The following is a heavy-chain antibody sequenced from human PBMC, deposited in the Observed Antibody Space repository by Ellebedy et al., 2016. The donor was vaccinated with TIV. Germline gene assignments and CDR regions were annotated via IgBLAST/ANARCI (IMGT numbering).Heavy chain of an antibody. CDR1: GYIFTDYG. Sequence: ASVKVSXXASGYIFTDYGIIWVRQAPGQGLEWMGWISAYNVNTNYAQKFQGRVTMTRDTSTSTAYMELRSLRSDDTAVYYCARLPCGSTSCGGKAFDIWGRGTMVTVSA. V-gene: IGHV1-18*01. J-gene: IGHJ3*02. CDR3: ARLPCGSTSCGGKAFDI. CDR2: ISAYNVNT. D-gene: IGHD2-2*01.